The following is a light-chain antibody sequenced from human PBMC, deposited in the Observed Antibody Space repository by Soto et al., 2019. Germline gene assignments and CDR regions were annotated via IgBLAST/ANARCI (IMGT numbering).Light chain of an antibody. Sequence: DIQMTQSPSSLSASVGDRVIITCRASQTISSHLNWYQQKPGKAPKLVIYYVSGLQRGVASRFSGSGSESEFTLTISSRQPDDFATYYCQQTYRGRTFGRGTKVEVK. J-gene: IGKJ1*01. V-gene: IGKV1-39*01. CDR2: YVS. CDR1: QTISSH. CDR3: QQTYRGRT.